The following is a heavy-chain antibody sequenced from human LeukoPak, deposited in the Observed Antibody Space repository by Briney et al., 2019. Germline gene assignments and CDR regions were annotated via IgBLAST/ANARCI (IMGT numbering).Heavy chain of an antibody. V-gene: IGHV3-21*01. D-gene: IGHD1-26*01. CDR2: ISSSSSYI. CDR1: GFTFSSYG. Sequence: GGSLRLSCAASGFTFSSYGMHWVRQAPGKGLEWVSSISSSSSYIYYADSVKGRFTISRDNAKNSLYLQMNSLRAEDTAVYYCARDGRVGATDFDYWGQGTLVTVSS. J-gene: IGHJ4*02. CDR3: ARDGRVGATDFDY.